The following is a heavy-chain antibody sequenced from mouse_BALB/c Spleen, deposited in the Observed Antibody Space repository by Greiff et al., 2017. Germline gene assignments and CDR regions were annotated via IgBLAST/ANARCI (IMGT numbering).Heavy chain of an antibody. D-gene: IGHD4-1*01. J-gene: IGHJ2*01. CDR1: GYSITSDYA. CDR3: ARDGTGTGFDY. Sequence: VQLQQSGPGLVKPSQSLSLTCTVTGYSITSDYAWNWIRQFPGNKLEWMGYISYSGSTSYNPSLKSRISITRDTSKNQFFLQLNSVTTEDTATYYCARDGTGTGFDYWGQGTTLTVSS. CDR2: ISYSGST. V-gene: IGHV3-2*02.